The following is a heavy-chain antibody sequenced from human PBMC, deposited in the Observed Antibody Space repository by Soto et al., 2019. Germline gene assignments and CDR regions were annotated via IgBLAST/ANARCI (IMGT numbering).Heavy chain of an antibody. CDR2: INPQSGDT. CDR1: GYTFTDHY. CDR3: ARGRTVNFYGMDV. V-gene: IGHV1-2*02. J-gene: IGHJ6*02. D-gene: IGHD4-17*01. Sequence: QVQLVQSGAEVKKPGASVKVSYVASGYTFTDHYIHWVRQAPGQGLEWMGWINPQSGDTIYAQKFQGRVTLTRDTAISTAYKELSKLRAEDTAVYYCARGRTVNFYGMDVWGQGTTVTVSS.